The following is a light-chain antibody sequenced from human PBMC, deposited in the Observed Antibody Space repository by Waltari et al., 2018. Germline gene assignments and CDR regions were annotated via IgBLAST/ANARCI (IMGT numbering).Light chain of an antibody. V-gene: IGKV4-1*01. Sequence: DIVMTQSPDSLAVSLGERATINCKSSQNVLYSSNNKNYLAWYQQKPGQPPKLPIYWACTRESGVPDRVSGSGSGTDFTLTISSLQPDDFATDYCQQYNSLTWTFGQGTKVEIK. CDR2: WAC. CDR1: QNVLYSSNNKNY. J-gene: IGKJ1*01. CDR3: QQYNSLTWT.